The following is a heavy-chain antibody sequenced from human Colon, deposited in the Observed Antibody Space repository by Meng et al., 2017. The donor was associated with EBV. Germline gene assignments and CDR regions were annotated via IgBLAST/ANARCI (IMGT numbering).Heavy chain of an antibody. V-gene: IGHV4-4*02. CDR2: IYRGGGT. CDR1: GGSISTSDW. Sequence: LRAAGPGLVEPSGTLSLTCAGSGGSISTSDWWSWVRQPPGKGLEWIGEIYRGGGTNYNPSFKSRVTISVDTSNNHFSLKLSYVTAADTAVYYCARVRVIPAAVGFDYWGQGTLVTVSS. J-gene: IGHJ4*02. CDR3: ARVRVIPAAVGFDY. D-gene: IGHD2-2*01.